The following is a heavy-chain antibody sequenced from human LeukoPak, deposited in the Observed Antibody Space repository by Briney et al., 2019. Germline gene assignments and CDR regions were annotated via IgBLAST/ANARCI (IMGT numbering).Heavy chain of an antibody. Sequence: GGSLRLSCAASGFTFSSYWMHWVRQAPGKGLVWVSRINSDGSSTSYADSVKGRFTISRDNAKNTLYLRMNSLRAEDTAVYYCARVPGYCSGGSCLYDAFDIWGQGTMVTVSS. CDR3: ARVPGYCSGGSCLYDAFDI. J-gene: IGHJ3*02. D-gene: IGHD2-15*01. CDR1: GFTFSSYW. V-gene: IGHV3-74*01. CDR2: INSDGSST.